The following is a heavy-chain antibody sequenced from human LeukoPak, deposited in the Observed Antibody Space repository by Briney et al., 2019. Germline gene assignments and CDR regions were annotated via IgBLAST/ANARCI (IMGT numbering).Heavy chain of an antibody. V-gene: IGHV3-9*01. CDR2: ISWNSGSI. J-gene: IGHJ4*02. Sequence: GGSLRLSCAASGFTFDDYAMHWVRQAPGKGLEWVSGISWNSGSIGYADSVKGRFTISRDNAKNSLYLQMNSLRAEDTALYYCAKDVGTQYEYSSSSFVYWGQGTLVTVSS. D-gene: IGHD6-6*01. CDR1: GFTFDDYA. CDR3: AKDVGTQYEYSSSSFVY.